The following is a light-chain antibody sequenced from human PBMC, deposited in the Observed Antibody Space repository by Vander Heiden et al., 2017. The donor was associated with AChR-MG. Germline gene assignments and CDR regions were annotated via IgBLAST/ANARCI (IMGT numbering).Light chain of an antibody. J-gene: IGKJ2*02. CDR3: QRHGGSPPCI. CDR2: GAS. CDR1: QSDSYNS. Sequence: EIVLTQSPGTLSLSPGERATLSCRASQSDSYNSLVWYQQKPGQAPRLLIYGASSRATGIPDRFSGNGYGTEFTLTVTRREPEDFAVYYCQRHGGSPPCIYGQGTKL. V-gene: IGKV3-20*01.